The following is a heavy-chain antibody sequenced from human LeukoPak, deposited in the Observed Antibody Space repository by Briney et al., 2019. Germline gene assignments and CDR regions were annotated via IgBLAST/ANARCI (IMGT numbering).Heavy chain of an antibody. D-gene: IGHD3-10*01. CDR2: ISYVGSSK. Sequence: PGRSLRLSCAASGFTFSSFGMHWVRQAPGKGLQWVAVISYVGSSKYYADSVKGRFTISRDNSKNTLYLQMNSLRAEDTAVYYCAKQRMVRGVIPYYFDYWGQGTLVTVSS. V-gene: IGHV3-30*18. CDR3: AKQRMVRGVIPYYFDY. J-gene: IGHJ4*02. CDR1: GFTFSSFG.